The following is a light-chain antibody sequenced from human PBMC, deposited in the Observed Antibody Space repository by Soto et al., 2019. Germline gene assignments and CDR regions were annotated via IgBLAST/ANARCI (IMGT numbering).Light chain of an antibody. CDR2: DAS. CDR1: QSVSSY. V-gene: IGKV3-11*01. J-gene: IGKJ4*01. CDR3: QQRSNWPST. Sequence: EIVLTQSPATLSLSPGERAALSCRASQSVSSYLAWHRQKPGQAPRLLIYDASKRATGIPARFSGSGSGTDFTLTISSLEPEDFAVYFCQQRSNWPSTFGGGTKVDIK.